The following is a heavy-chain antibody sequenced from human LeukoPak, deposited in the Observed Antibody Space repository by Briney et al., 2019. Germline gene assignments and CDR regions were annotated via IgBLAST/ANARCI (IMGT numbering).Heavy chain of an antibody. Sequence: GGSLRLSCAASGFTFSGSAMHWVRQASGTGLEWVGGIRSKANSYATAYAASVKGRFTISRDDSKNTAYLQMNSLKTEDTAVYYCTRHVYGSGSYGDYWGQGTLVTVSS. CDR3: TRHVYGSGSYGDY. D-gene: IGHD3-10*01. CDR1: GFTFSGSA. CDR2: IRSKANSYAT. V-gene: IGHV3-73*01. J-gene: IGHJ4*02.